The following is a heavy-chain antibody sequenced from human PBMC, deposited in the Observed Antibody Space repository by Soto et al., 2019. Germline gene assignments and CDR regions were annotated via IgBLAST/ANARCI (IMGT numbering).Heavy chain of an antibody. Sequence: GASVKVSCKASGYTFTSYGISWVRQAPGQGLEWMGRISANHGNTNYAQKFQGRVTITADKSTSTAYMELSSLRSEDTAVYYCSATVTTETGAFDIWGQGTMVTVSS. J-gene: IGHJ3*02. CDR1: GYTFTSYG. D-gene: IGHD4-17*01. V-gene: IGHV1-18*01. CDR3: SATVTTETGAFDI. CDR2: ISANHGNT.